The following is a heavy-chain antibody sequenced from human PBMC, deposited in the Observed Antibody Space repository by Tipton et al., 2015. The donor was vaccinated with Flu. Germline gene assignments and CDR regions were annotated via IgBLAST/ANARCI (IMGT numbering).Heavy chain of an antibody. V-gene: IGHV3-7*01. CDR2: INQDGSEK. CDR3: SISLNS. Sequence: GSLRLSCAASRFTFSTYWMDWVRQAPGKGLEWVANINQDGSEKYYVDSVKGRFTISRDNAKNSLYLQLNSLGAEDTAVYYCSISLNSWGQGTLVTVSS. CDR1: RFTFSTYW. J-gene: IGHJ4*02.